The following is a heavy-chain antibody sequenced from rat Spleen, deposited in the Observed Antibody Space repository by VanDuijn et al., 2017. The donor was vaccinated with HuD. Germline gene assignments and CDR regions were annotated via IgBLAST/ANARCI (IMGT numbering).Heavy chain of an antibody. V-gene: IGHV3-3*01. Sequence: VQLKESGPGLVQPSQTLSLTCTVSGFSLTDYSVHWVRQPPGNKLEWMGYINSAGSTNYNPSLKSRISITRDTSKNQFFLQVNSVTTQDTATYYCARWNNYVAYWGQGTLVTVSS. J-gene: IGHJ3*01. CDR1: GFSLTDYS. CDR2: INSAGST. CDR3: ARWNNYVAY. D-gene: IGHD1-10*01.